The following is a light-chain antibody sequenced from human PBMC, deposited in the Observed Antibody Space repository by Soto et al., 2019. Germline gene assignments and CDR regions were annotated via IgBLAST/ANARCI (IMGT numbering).Light chain of an antibody. J-gene: IGKJ1*01. CDR1: QSISSW. CDR2: KAS. Sequence: DIQMTQSPSTLSASVGGRVTITCRASQSISSWLAWYQQKPGKAPKLLIYKASSLESGVPSRFSGSGSGTEFTLTISSLQPDDFATYYCQQYNSHTWTFGQGTKV. V-gene: IGKV1-5*03. CDR3: QQYNSHTWT.